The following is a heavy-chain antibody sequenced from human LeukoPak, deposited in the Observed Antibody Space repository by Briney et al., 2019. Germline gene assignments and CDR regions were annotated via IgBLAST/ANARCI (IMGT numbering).Heavy chain of an antibody. CDR1: GLTFSSYS. V-gene: IGHV3-21*01. J-gene: IGHJ4*02. D-gene: IGHD3-10*01. CDR2: ISSSSSYI. Sequence: GGSLRLSCAASGLTFSSYSMNWVRQAPGKGLEWVSSISSSSSYIYYADSVKGRFTISRDNAKNSLYLQMNSLRAEDTAVYYCAKDWGASGRGIFDYWGQGTLVTVSS. CDR3: AKDWGASGRGIFDY.